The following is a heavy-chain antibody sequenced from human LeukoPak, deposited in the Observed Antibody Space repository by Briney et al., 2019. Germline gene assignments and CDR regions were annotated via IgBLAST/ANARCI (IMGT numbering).Heavy chain of an antibody. CDR3: ARDDNDFYYGSGSYDKGSVGWFDP. D-gene: IGHD3-10*01. J-gene: IGHJ5*02. CDR1: GGTFSSYA. CDR2: IIPIFGTA. Sequence: GSSVKVSCKASGGTFSSYAISWVREAPGQGLEWMGRIIPIFGTANYAQKFQGRVTITTDESTSTAYMELSSLRSEDTAMYNCARDDNDFYYGSGSYDKGSVGWFDPWGPGTLVTVSS. V-gene: IGHV1-69*05.